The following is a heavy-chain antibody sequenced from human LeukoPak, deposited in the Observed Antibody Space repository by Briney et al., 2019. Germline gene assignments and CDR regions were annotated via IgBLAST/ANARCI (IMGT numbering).Heavy chain of an antibody. J-gene: IGHJ5*02. D-gene: IGHD2-8*01. V-gene: IGHV4-34*01. Sequence: PSETLSLTCAVYGGSFSGYYWSWIRQPPGKGLEWIGETNHSGSTNYSPSLKSRVTISVDTSKNQFSLKLSSVTAADTAVYYCARTKIVLMVYAKLYNWFDPWGQGTLVTVSS. CDR1: GGSFSGYY. CDR2: TNHSGST. CDR3: ARTKIVLMVYAKLYNWFDP.